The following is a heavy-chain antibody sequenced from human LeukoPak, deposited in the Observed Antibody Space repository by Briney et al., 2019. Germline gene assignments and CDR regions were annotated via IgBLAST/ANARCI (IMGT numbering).Heavy chain of an antibody. CDR3: AKYAPSTTVPTRYFDY. CDR1: GFTFSSYW. J-gene: IGHJ4*02. D-gene: IGHD4-17*01. CDR2: IGSPDGNT. V-gene: IGHV3-23*01. Sequence: GGSLRLSCAASGFTFSSYWMSWVRQAPGKGLEWVSVIGSPDGNTHYADSVRGRFTISRDNSKNMLYLQMNSLRAEDTAVYYCAKYAPSTTVPTRYFDYWGQGTLVTVSS.